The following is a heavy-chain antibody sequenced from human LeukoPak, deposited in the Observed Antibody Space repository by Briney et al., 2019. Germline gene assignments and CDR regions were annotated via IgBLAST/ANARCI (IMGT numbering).Heavy chain of an antibody. CDR3: ARDLFSGAEMATFDY. CDR1: GFVFSTYA. CDR2: ISGNGGYT. V-gene: IGHV3-64*01. J-gene: IGHJ4*02. D-gene: IGHD5-24*01. Sequence: GGSLRLSCAASGFVFSTYAMHWVRQAPGKGLEYVSGISGNGGYTDYANSVKGRFTISRDNFKNTLYLQMGSLRAGDMAVYYCARDLFSGAEMATFDYWGQGTLVTVSS.